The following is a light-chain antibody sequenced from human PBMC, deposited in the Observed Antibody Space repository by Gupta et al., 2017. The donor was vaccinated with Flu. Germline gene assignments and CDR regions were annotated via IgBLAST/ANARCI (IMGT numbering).Light chain of an antibody. J-gene: IGLJ3*02. CDR3: QSYDSSLSGWV. CDR2: GDR. CDR1: GYD. V-gene: IGLV1-40*03. Sequence: GYDVHWYQQLPGTAPKLLIFGDRNRPSGVPDRFSGSTSGASAALAITALQTEDEADYYCQSYDSSLSGWVFGGGTKLTVL.